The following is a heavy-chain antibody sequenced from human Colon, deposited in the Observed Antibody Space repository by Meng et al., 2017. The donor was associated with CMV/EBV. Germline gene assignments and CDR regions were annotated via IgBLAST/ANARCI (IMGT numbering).Heavy chain of an antibody. CDR3: STASGWAFVF. J-gene: IGHJ4*02. CDR2: MRYDGSDK. D-gene: IGHD6-19*01. Sequence: GESLKISCSASGLTFSSYGMHWVLQAPGKGLEWVAYMRYDGSDKYYADSVKGRFTVSRNNSKNTLFLQMDSLSADDTAFYYCSTASGWAFVFWGQGTLVTVSS. CDR1: GLTFSSYG. V-gene: IGHV3-30*02.